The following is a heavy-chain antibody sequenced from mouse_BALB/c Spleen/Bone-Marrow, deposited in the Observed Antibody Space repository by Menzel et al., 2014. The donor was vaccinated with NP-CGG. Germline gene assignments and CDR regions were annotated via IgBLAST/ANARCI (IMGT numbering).Heavy chain of an antibody. V-gene: IGHV1-63*02. CDR1: GYTFANYW. CDR3: AREEYGNYGRFFDY. Sequence: VQLQQSGAELVRPGTSVKISCKASGYTFANYWLGWVKQRPGHGLEWIGEIYPGGGYINYNEKFKGKATLTADTSSSTSYMRLSSLTSEASAVYFCAREEYGNYGRFFDYWGQGTPLTVSS. CDR2: IYPGGGYI. D-gene: IGHD2-10*02. J-gene: IGHJ2*01.